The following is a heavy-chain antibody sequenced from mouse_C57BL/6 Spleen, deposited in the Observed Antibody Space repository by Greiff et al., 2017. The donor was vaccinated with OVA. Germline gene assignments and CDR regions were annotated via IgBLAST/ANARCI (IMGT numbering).Heavy chain of an antibody. CDR1: GYTFTDYE. D-gene: IGHD1-1*01. CDR3: TREAVVATPYAMDY. Sequence: QVQLQQSGAELVRPGASVTLSCKASGYTFTDYEMHWVKQTPVHGLEWIGAIDPETGGTAYNQKFKSKAILTADKSSSTAYMELRSLTSEDSAVYYCTREAVVATPYAMDYWGQGTSVTVSS. CDR2: IDPETGGT. J-gene: IGHJ4*01. V-gene: IGHV1-15*01.